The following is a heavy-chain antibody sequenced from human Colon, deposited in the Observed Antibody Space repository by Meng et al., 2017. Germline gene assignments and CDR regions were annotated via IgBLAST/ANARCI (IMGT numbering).Heavy chain of an antibody. D-gene: IGHD1-26*01. CDR2: FSHSGTT. CDR3: ARNGKWGFDY. V-gene: IGHV4-4*02. J-gene: IGHJ4*02. CDR1: SGSISSSDW. Sequence: ESGPGLVSPSGTLSLPCAFSSGSISSSDWWSWVRLSPGKGLEWIGEFSHSGTTNYSPSLKSRSTISVDKSKSQFSLKLSSVTAADTAVYYCARNGKWGFDYWGQGTLVTVSS.